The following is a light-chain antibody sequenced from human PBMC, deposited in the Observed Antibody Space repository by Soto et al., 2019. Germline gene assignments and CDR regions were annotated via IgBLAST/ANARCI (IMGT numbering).Light chain of an antibody. V-gene: IGLV2-23*01. Sequence: QSALTQPASGYGSPGQSITISCTGTSSDVGSYNLVSWYQQHPGKAPKLMIYEGSKRPSGVSNRFSGSKSGNTASLTISGLQAEDEADYYCCSYAGSSTLVFGGGTKLTVL. CDR1: SSDVGSYNL. J-gene: IGLJ2*01. CDR3: CSYAGSSTLV. CDR2: EGS.